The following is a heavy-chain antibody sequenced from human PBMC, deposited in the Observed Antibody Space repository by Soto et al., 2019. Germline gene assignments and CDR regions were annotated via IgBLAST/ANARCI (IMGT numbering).Heavy chain of an antibody. Sequence: PSETLSLTCTVSGGSISSGDYYWSWIRQPPGKGLEWIGYIYYSGGTYYNPSLKSRVTISVDTSKNQFSLKLSSVTAADTAVYYCARRAEQWLPYFDYWGQGTLVTVSS. CDR2: IYYSGGT. CDR3: ARRAEQWLPYFDY. J-gene: IGHJ4*02. D-gene: IGHD6-19*01. CDR1: GGSISSGDYY. V-gene: IGHV4-30-4*01.